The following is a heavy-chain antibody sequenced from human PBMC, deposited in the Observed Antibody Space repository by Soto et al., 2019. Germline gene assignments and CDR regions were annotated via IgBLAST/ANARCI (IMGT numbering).Heavy chain of an antibody. D-gene: IGHD1-1*01. CDR3: ARTTNWYFDL. V-gene: IGHV3-74*01. J-gene: IGHJ2*01. CDR2: INSDGSST. Sequence: EVQLVESGGGLVQPGGSLRLSCAASGFTFSSYWMHWVRQAPGKGLVWVSRINSDGSSTSYADSVKGRFTISRNNAKNTLYLQMNSLRAADTAEYYCARTTNWYFDLWGRGTLDTVSS. CDR1: GFTFSSYW.